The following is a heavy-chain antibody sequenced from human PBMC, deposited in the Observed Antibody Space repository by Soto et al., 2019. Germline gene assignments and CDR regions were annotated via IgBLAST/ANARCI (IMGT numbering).Heavy chain of an antibody. V-gene: IGHV4-30-2*01. CDR1: GGSIRSGGYS. Sequence: SETLSLTCAVSGGSIRSGGYSWMWIRHPPGKGLEWIGYIYHSGSTYYNPSLKSRVTISVDRSKNQFSLKLSSVTAADTAVYYYAGGEWLGIDSWGQGTLVTVSS. J-gene: IGHJ4*02. CDR2: IYHSGST. CDR3: AGGEWLGIDS. D-gene: IGHD3-3*01.